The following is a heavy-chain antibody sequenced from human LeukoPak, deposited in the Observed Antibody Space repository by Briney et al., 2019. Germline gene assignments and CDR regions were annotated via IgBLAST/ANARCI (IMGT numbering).Heavy chain of an antibody. CDR1: GFTFSSYS. J-gene: IGHJ3*02. D-gene: IGHD1-26*01. Sequence: GGSLRLSCAASGFTFSSYSMNWVRQAPGKGLEWVSYISSGSSTIYYADSVKGRFTISRDNAKNSLYLQMNSLRAEDTALYYCAKDIRWELLREGAFDIWGQGTMVTVSS. V-gene: IGHV3-48*04. CDR2: ISSGSSTI. CDR3: AKDIRWELLREGAFDI.